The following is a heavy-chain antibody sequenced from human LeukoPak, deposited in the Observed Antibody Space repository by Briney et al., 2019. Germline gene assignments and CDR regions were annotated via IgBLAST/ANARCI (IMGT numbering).Heavy chain of an antibody. Sequence: EGSLRLSCADSGFTFSSYWISWVRQAPGKGLEWGANINQDGSEKYYVDSVRGRFTISRDNAKNSLYLQMNSLRAEDTAVYYCAISSPVATVGYWGQGTLVTVSS. CDR2: INQDGSEK. V-gene: IGHV3-7*01. CDR3: AISSPVATVGY. CDR1: GFTFSSYW. D-gene: IGHD4-23*01. J-gene: IGHJ4*02.